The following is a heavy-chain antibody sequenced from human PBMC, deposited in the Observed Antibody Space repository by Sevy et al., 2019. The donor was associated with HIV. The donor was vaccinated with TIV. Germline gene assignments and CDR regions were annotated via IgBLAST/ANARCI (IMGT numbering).Heavy chain of an antibody. CDR1: GFNFRSYW. D-gene: IGHD3-10*01. J-gene: IGHJ4*02. V-gene: IGHV3-7*01. CDR3: ARERQEEDKSGAKFDY. CDR2: IKHDGSEQ. Sequence: QLGGSLRLSCEVSGFNFRSYWMSWVRQAPGKGLEWVANIKHDGSEQYYLDSVKGRLTVSRDNGKNSLYLQMTSLRVDDAAVYYCARERQEEDKSGAKFDYWGRGTLVTVSS.